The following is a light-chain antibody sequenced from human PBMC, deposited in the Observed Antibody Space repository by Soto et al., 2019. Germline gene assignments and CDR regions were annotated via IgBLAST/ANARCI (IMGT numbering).Light chain of an antibody. Sequence: EIVLTQSPGTLSLSPGERATLSCRASQSVSSNYLAWYQQKPGQAPSLLIYDASNRATGIPDRFSGSGSGADFTLTISRLEPEDFAVYYCQQYGSSPGTFGQGTKVEIK. CDR3: QQYGSSPGT. CDR2: DAS. J-gene: IGKJ1*01. CDR1: QSVSSNY. V-gene: IGKV3-20*01.